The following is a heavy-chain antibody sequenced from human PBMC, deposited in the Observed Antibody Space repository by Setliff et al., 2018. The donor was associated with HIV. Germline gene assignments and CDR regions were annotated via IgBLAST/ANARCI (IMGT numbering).Heavy chain of an antibody. V-gene: IGHV4-39*01. Sequence: TSETLSLTCTVSGGSISSSSHYWGWIRQPPGKGLEWIGNIYYSGSIYYNPSLKSRVTISVDTSKNQFSLRLSSVTAADTAVYYCAGGSMYAYWGQGTLVTVSS. CDR2: IYYSGSI. J-gene: IGHJ4*02. D-gene: IGHD2-8*01. CDR3: AGGSMYAY. CDR1: GGSISSSSHY.